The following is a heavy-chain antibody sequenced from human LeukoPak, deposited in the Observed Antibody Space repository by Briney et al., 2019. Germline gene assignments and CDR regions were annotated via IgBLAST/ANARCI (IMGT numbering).Heavy chain of an antibody. Sequence: GESLRLSCGASGFXVSINYISWVREAPGKGLEWVSVIYSGGNTYYADSVKGRFTISRDNSKNTVYLQMNSLRAEDTAVYYCARGETSSYDYWAREPWSPSPQ. J-gene: IGHJ4*02. CDR1: GFXVSINY. V-gene: IGHV3-53*01. CDR2: IYSGGNT. CDR3: ARGETSSYDY. D-gene: IGHD2-2*01.